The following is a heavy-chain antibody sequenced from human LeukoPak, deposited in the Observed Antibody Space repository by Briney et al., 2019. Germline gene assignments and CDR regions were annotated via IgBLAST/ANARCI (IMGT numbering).Heavy chain of an antibody. J-gene: IGHJ4*02. CDR3: VKASDRYYFDY. D-gene: IGHD2-21*01. V-gene: IGHV3-23*01. Sequence: GGSLRLSCAASGFTFSTYAMHWVRQAPGKGLEWVSGISVSGGSTFYADSVKGRFTISKDNSKNTLFLQMNSLRREDTAMYYCVKASDRYYFDYWGQGTPVTVSA. CDR2: ISVSGGST. CDR1: GFTFSTYA.